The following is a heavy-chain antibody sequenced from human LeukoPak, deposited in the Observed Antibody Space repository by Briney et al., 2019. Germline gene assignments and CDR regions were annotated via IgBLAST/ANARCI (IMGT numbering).Heavy chain of an antibody. CDR1: GYTLTELS. CDR2: FDPEDGET. Sequence: ASVKVSCKVSGYTLTELSMHWVRQAPGKGLEWMGGFDPEDGETIYAQKFQGRVTMTEDTSTDTAYMELSSLRSEDTAVYYCATDDPTFLADSSGYYYNYWGQGTLVTVSS. J-gene: IGHJ4*02. D-gene: IGHD3-22*01. V-gene: IGHV1-24*01. CDR3: ATDDPTFLADSSGYYYNY.